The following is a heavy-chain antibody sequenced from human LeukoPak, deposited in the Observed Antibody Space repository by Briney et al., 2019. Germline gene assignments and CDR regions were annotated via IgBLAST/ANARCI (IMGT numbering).Heavy chain of an antibody. CDR2: IYHSGRT. CDR3: ARDSTVRSWYFDL. CDR1: GGSISSNNW. J-gene: IGHJ2*01. D-gene: IGHD4-11*01. V-gene: IGHV4-4*03. Sequence: PGTLSLTCAVSGGSISSNNWWSWVRQPPGKGLEWIGEIYHSGRTSYNPSLKSRVTISVDKSKNQFPLKLTSVTAADTAVYYCARDSTVRSWYFDLWGRGTLVTVSS.